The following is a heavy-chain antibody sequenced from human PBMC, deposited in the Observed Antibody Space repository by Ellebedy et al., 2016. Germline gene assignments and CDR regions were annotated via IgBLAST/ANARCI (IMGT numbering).Heavy chain of an antibody. CDR2: IYPGDSYT. V-gene: IGHV5-51*01. CDR3: ARTGVRSCAGGNCYPDFDS. Sequence: GESLKISCQGSGYSFSSYWIGWVRQMPGKGLEWMGIIYPGDSYTNYSPSFQGHVTISADKSISTAYLQWSSLKASDTAIYYCARTGVRSCAGGNCYPDFDSWGQGTLVTVSS. CDR1: GYSFSSYW. D-gene: IGHD2-15*01. J-gene: IGHJ4*02.